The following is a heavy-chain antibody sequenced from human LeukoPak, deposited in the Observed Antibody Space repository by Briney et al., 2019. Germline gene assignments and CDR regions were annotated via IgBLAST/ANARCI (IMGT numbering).Heavy chain of an antibody. CDR3: ARSLIRYFDWLSYWFDP. CDR2: ISYDGSNK. V-gene: IGHV3-30*04. CDR1: GFTFSSYA. D-gene: IGHD3-9*01. J-gene: IGHJ5*02. Sequence: GRSLRLSCAASGFTFSSYAMHWVRQAPGKGLEWVAVISYDGSNKYYADSVKGRFTISRDNSKNTLYLQMNSLRAEDTAVYYCARSLIRYFDWLSYWFDPWGQGTLVTVSS.